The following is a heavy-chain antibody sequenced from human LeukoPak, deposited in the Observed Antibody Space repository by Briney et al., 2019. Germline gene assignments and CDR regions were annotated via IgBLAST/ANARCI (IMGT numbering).Heavy chain of an antibody. Sequence: PSETLSLTCALSGDSISSGDYSWSWIRPPPGKGLEWIGYIYNSGTTNYNPSLKSRVTISVDTSKNQFSLKLSSVTAADTAIYYCARNGDDSSDYYYFDYWGQGTLVTVSS. V-gene: IGHV4-30-4*07. D-gene: IGHD3-22*01. J-gene: IGHJ4*02. CDR3: ARNGDDSSDYYYFDY. CDR1: GDSISSGDYS. CDR2: IYNSGTT.